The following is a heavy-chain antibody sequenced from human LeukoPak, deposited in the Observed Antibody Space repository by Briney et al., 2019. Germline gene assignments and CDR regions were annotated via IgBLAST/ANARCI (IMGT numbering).Heavy chain of an antibody. D-gene: IGHD3-3*01. CDR3: AKMETYDDFLGYNYYYMDV. V-gene: IGHV3-23*01. CDR2: ISGSGDNT. CDR1: GFTFSSYA. J-gene: IGHJ6*03. Sequence: GGSLRLSCAASGFTFSSYAMSWVRQVPGKGLEWVSGISGSGDNTNYADSVKGRITISRDNSKNTLYLQMNSLRAEDTAVYYCAKMETYDDFLGYNYYYMDVWGKGTTVTVSS.